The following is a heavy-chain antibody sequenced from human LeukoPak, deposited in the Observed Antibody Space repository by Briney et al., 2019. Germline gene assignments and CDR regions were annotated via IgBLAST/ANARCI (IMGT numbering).Heavy chain of an antibody. Sequence: PSETLSLTCAVSGGSISSNTDWWSWVRQPPGKGLEWIGEIYHSGRTNYNPSLKSRVTISVDKSKNQFNLKLSSVTAADTAVYYCARSGGYYGRDAFDIWGQGTMVTVSS. J-gene: IGHJ3*02. CDR1: GGSISSNTDW. CDR3: ARSGGYYGRDAFDI. V-gene: IGHV4-4*02. D-gene: IGHD1-26*01. CDR2: IYHSGRT.